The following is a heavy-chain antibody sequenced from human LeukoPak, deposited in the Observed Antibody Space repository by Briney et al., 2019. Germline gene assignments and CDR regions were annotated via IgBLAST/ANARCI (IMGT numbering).Heavy chain of an antibody. Sequence: SQTLSLTCAISGDSVSRDSIAWNWIRQSPSRGLEWLGRTYYRSKWYNDYAVSVKSRITINPDTSKNQFSLQLNSVTPEDTAVYYCARGLGWPYFDYWGQRTLVTVSS. CDR3: ARGLGWPYFDY. V-gene: IGHV6-1*01. J-gene: IGHJ4*02. CDR1: GDSVSRDSIA. CDR2: TYYRSKWYN. D-gene: IGHD5-24*01.